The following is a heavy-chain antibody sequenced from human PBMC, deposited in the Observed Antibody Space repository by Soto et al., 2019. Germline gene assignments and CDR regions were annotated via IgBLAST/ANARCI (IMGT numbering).Heavy chain of an antibody. D-gene: IGHD6-13*01. CDR2: IYYSGST. CDR3: GRPRGSAAAGTFDY. J-gene: IGHJ4*01. CDR1: GGSISSSSYY. V-gene: IGHV4-39*01. Sequence: QLQLQESGPGLVKPSETLSLTCTVSGGSISSSSYYWGWIRQPPGKGLEWIGSIYYSGSTYYNPSLKSRVTRSVDPSKNQFSLKLSSVTAAATAVYYCGRPRGSAAAGTFDYWGHGTLVTVSS.